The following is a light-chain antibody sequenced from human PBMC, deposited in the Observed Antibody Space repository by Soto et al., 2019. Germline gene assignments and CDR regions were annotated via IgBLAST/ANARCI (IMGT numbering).Light chain of an antibody. CDR1: QSIGSH. CDR2: GAS. CDR3: LQTYSLPVA. Sequence: IQVTQSPSSLSASVGDRVTITCRASQSIGSHLNWYQQKPGTAPNLLIHGASTLQGGVPSRFSGSGSGTDFTLTISTLRPEDFATYYCLQTYSLPVAFGGGTKVEI. J-gene: IGKJ4*01. V-gene: IGKV1-39*01.